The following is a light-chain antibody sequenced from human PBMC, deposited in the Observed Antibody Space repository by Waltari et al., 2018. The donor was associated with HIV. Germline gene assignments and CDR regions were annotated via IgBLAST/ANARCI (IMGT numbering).Light chain of an antibody. V-gene: IGLV2-14*03. CDR1: SGAVGGYNF. Sequence: QSALTQPASVSGSPGQSITISCPGTSGAVGGYNFVSRYQKHPGKAPKLIIYNVNSRPSGVSIRFSGSRSANTASLTISGLQAEDEADYFCSSYTSSGPRYVLFGGGTRLTVL. CDR2: NVN. CDR3: SSYTSSGPRYVL. J-gene: IGLJ2*01.